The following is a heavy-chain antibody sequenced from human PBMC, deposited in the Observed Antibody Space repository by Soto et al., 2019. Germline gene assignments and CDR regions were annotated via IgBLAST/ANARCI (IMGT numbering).Heavy chain of an antibody. V-gene: IGHV3-30-3*01. Sequence: QVQLVESGGGVVQPGRSLRLSCAASGFTFSSYAMHWVRQAPGKGLEWVAVISYDGSNKYYADSVKGRFTISRDNSKNTLYLQMNSLRAEDTAVYYCAREREPLGSYGDYPDSGYSYYGMDVWGQGTTVTVSS. CDR3: AREREPLGSYGDYPDSGYSYYGMDV. J-gene: IGHJ6*02. CDR2: ISYDGSNK. CDR1: GFTFSSYA. D-gene: IGHD4-17*01.